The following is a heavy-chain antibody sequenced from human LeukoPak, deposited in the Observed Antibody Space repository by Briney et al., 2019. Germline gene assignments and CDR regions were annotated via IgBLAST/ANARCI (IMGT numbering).Heavy chain of an antibody. CDR1: GGSINSYY. CDR3: ARESGISSTQFDY. CDR2: IYYSGGT. V-gene: IGHV4-59*12. Sequence: SETLSLTCTVSGGSINSYYWYWIRQPPGKGLEWIGYIYYSGGTNYNPSLKSRVAISIDTSKNQFSLKLSSVTAADTAVYYCARESGISSTQFDYWGQGTLVTVSS. J-gene: IGHJ4*02. D-gene: IGHD2-2*01.